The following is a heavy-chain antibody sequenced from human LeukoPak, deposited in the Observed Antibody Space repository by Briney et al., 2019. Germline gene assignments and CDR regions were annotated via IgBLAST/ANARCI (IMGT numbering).Heavy chain of an antibody. CDR1: GFTFSSYG. Sequence: GGSLRPSCAASGFTFSSYGMHWVRQTPGKGLESVAFTRYDGTIKDYADSVKGRFTISRDNSQNVLHLQMKSLRTEDTAVYYCAKELLLGYFYMDVWGKGTTVIVSS. CDR2: TRYDGTIK. V-gene: IGHV3-30*02. CDR3: AKELLLGYFYMDV. D-gene: IGHD1-26*01. J-gene: IGHJ6*03.